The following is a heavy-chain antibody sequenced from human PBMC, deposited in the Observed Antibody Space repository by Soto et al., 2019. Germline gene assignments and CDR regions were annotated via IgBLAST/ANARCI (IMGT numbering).Heavy chain of an antibody. Sequence: QVQLVQSGAEVKKPGASVKISCKASGYTFTRYTMNWVRQAPGQRLEWMGWINSDNGNTKSSQKFQDRVIITRDTSASTASTDLSLLRSEDTAVYYCARGIATGPLDPWGQGTLVTVSS. CDR1: GYTFTRYT. J-gene: IGHJ5*02. V-gene: IGHV1-3*01. D-gene: IGHD2-15*01. CDR2: INSDNGNT. CDR3: ARGIATGPLDP.